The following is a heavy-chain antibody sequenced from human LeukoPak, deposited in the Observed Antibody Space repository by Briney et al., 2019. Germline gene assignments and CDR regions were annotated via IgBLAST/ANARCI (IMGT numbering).Heavy chain of an antibody. V-gene: IGHV4-34*01. CDR3: ARLGLGYYGSGSLYMDV. CDR2: IHNSGTT. D-gene: IGHD3-10*01. Sequence: KPSETLSLTCAVSGGPFSGYFWSWIRQSSGKGLEWIGEIHNSGTTNYNPSLNSRVTISEDTSKNQFYLNLSSVTAADTAVYYCARLGLGYYGSGSLYMDVWGKGTTVTVSS. CDR1: GGPFSGYF. J-gene: IGHJ6*04.